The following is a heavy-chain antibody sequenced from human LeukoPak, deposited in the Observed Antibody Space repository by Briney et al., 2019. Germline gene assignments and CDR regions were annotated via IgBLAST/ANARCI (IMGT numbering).Heavy chain of an antibody. CDR3: ARSITMVQGANLYYFDY. D-gene: IGHD3-10*01. J-gene: IGHJ4*02. V-gene: IGHV4-34*01. CDR2: INHSGST. CDR1: GGSFSGYY. Sequence: SETLSLTCAVYGGSFSGYYWSWIRQPPGKGLEWIGEINHSGSTNYNPSLKSRVTISVDTSKNQFPLKLSSVTAADTAVYYCARSITMVQGANLYYFDYWGQGTLVTVSS.